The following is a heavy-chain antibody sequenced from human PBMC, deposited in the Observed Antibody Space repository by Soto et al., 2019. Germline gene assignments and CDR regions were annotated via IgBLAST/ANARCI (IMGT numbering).Heavy chain of an antibody. J-gene: IGHJ4*02. V-gene: IGHV4-30-4*01. Sequence: SETLSLTCTVSGGSMSSDDYYWSWIRQPPGKGLEWIRFIHYSGSSDYTSYNPSLQSRVTISGDSSKNQFSLNLCSVTAADTAVSFCATRPNYTFRSSYSLESWGQGTLVTVSS. CDR2: IHYSGSSDYT. D-gene: IGHD3-10*01. CDR3: ATRPNYTFRSSYSLES. CDR1: GGSMSSDDYY.